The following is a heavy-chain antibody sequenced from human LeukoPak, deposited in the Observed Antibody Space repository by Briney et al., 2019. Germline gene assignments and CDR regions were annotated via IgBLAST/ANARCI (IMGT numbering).Heavy chain of an antibody. V-gene: IGHV4-34*01. D-gene: IGHD3-10*01. CDR2: INHSGST. J-gene: IGHJ5*02. CDR3: ARGSRLVRGVHNWFDP. CDR1: GGSFSGYY. Sequence: PSETLSLTCAVYGGSFSGYYWSWIRQPLGKGLERIGEINHSGSTNYNPSLKSRVTISVDTSKNQFSLELSSVTAADTAVYYCARGSRLVRGVHNWFDPWGQGTLVTVSS.